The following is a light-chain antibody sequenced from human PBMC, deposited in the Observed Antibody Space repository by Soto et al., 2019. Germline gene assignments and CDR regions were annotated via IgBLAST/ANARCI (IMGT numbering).Light chain of an antibody. Sequence: EIVMTQSPATLSVSPGERATLSCRASQSVSSNLAWYQQKPGQAPRLLIYDAFTRATGVPARFSGSGSGTDFTLTISSLQSEDFAVCYCQQYNGWPPRTFGQGTKVEIK. CDR2: DAF. CDR1: QSVSSN. V-gene: IGKV3-15*01. J-gene: IGKJ1*01. CDR3: QQYNGWPPRT.